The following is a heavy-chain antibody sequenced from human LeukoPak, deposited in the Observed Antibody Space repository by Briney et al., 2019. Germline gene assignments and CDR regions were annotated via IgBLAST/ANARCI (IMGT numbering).Heavy chain of an antibody. Sequence: SETLSLTCTVSGGSISSYYWSWIRQPPGKALEWIGYIYYSGSTNYNPSLKSRVTISVDTSKNQFSLKLSSVTAADTAVYYCGGLYGDYDPGAFDIWGQGTMVTVSS. CDR2: IYYSGST. D-gene: IGHD4-17*01. CDR1: GGSISSYY. V-gene: IGHV4-59*08. J-gene: IGHJ3*02. CDR3: GGLYGDYDPGAFDI.